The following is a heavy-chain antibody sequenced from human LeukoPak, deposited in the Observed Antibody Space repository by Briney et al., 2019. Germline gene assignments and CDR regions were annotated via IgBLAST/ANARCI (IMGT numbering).Heavy chain of an antibody. CDR3: ARVGRTYSSSWFD. D-gene: IGHD6-13*01. CDR1: GGSFSGYY. CDR2: INHSGST. J-gene: IGHJ4*02. V-gene: IGHV4-34*01. Sequence: PSETLSLTCAVYGGSFSGYYWSWIRQPPGKGLEWIGEINHSGSTNYNPSLKSRVTISVDTSKNQFSLKLSSVTAADTAVYYCARVGRTYSSSWFDCGQGTLVTVSS.